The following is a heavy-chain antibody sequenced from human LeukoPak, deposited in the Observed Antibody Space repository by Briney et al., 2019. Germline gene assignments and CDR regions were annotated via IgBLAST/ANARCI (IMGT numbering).Heavy chain of an antibody. CDR1: GFTFSSYA. D-gene: IGHD3-10*02. Sequence: GGSLRLSCAASGFTFSSYAMSWVRQAPGKGLEWVSAISGSGGSTYYADSVKGRFTISRDNSKNTLYLQMNSLRAEDTAVYYCSRGRPPYNVAAADSWGQGTLVTVSS. CDR3: SRGRPPYNVAAADS. CDR2: ISGSGGST. J-gene: IGHJ4*02. V-gene: IGHV3-23*01.